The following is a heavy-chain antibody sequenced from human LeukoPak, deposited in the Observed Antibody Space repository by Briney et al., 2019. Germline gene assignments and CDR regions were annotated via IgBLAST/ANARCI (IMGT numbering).Heavy chain of an antibody. Sequence: SETLSLTCAVYGGSFSGYYWSWTRQPPGKGLEWIGEINHSGSTNYNPSLKSRVTISVDTSKNQFSLKLSSVTAADTAVYYCARAYDSSGYTDYWGQGTLVTVSS. CDR1: GGSFSGYY. CDR3: ARAYDSSGYTDY. J-gene: IGHJ4*02. V-gene: IGHV4-34*01. CDR2: INHSGST. D-gene: IGHD3-22*01.